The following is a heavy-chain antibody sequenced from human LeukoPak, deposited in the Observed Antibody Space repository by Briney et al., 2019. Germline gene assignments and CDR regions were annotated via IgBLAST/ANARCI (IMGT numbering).Heavy chain of an antibody. CDR3: VKEQGSGYYRTADY. CDR1: GFTLSSCG. CDR2: ITYDGITT. J-gene: IGHJ4*02. Sequence: GTSLRLSCVASGFTLSSCGMHWVCQAPGKGLEWVAVITYDGITTYSDDSVKGRFTISRDTSKSTLHLQMNNLRPEDTAVYFCVKEQGSGYYRTADYWGQGTLVTVSS. D-gene: IGHD3-10*01. V-gene: IGHV3-30*18.